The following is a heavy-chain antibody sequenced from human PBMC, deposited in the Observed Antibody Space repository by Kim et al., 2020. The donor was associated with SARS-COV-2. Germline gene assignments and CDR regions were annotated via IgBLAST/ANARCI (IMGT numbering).Heavy chain of an antibody. V-gene: IGHV4-39*01. CDR3: ARPTSGSYPLFDY. Sequence: SETLSLTCTVSGGSISSSSYYWGWIRQPPGKGLEWIGSIYYSGSTYYNPSLKSRVTISVDTSKNQFSLKLSSVTAADTAVYYCARPTSGSYPLFDYWGQGTLVTVSS. J-gene: IGHJ4*02. CDR2: IYYSGST. D-gene: IGHD1-26*01. CDR1: GGSISSSSYY.